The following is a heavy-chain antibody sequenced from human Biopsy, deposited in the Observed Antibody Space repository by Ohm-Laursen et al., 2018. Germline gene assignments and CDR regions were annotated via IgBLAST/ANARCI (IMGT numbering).Heavy chain of an antibody. CDR3: ARESNEYVGVYFPH. Sequence: PGTLSLTCTVSGGSFTGHYWTWIRQPPGKGLEWIGHISHTGYTSYKSSLKSRVTISLDTSRKHFSLRLTSLAAADTAVYYCARESNEYVGVYFPHWGQGTLVTVSS. CDR2: ISHTGYT. CDR1: GGSFTGHY. J-gene: IGHJ1*01. D-gene: IGHD3-16*01. V-gene: IGHV4-59*11.